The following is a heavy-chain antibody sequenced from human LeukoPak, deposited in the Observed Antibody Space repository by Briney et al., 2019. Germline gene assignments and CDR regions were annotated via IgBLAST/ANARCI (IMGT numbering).Heavy chain of an antibody. CDR2: ISSSSYI. CDR3: ARGTSNFMITFGGVIAALDY. D-gene: IGHD3-16*02. Sequence: GGSLRLSCAASGFTFSSYSMNWVRQAPGKGLEWVSSISSSSYIYYADSVKGRFTISRDNAKNSLYLQMNSLRAEDTAVYYCARGTSNFMITFGGVIAALDYWGQGTLVTVSS. CDR1: GFTFSSYS. J-gene: IGHJ4*02. V-gene: IGHV3-21*01.